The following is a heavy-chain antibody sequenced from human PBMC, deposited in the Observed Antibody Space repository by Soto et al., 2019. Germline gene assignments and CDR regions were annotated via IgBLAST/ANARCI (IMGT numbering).Heavy chain of an antibody. CDR1: GGTFSTYA. CDR2: IIPLFGTA. D-gene: IGHD6-19*01. V-gene: IGHV1-69*01. CDR3: ARPKGTYSSGYYYFTS. Sequence: QVQLEQSGAEVKQPGSSVRVSCKTSGGTFSTYAINWVRQAPGQGLEWMGAIIPLFGTADYSQKFQGRVTITADESTSTAYMELSSLRSDDTAVYFCARPKGTYSSGYYYFTSGAREPWSPSP. J-gene: IGHJ4*02.